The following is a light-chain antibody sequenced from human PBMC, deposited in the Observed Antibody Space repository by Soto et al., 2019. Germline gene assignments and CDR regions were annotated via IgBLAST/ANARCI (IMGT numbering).Light chain of an antibody. V-gene: IGKV1-39*01. Sequence: DIQMTQSPSSLSASVGDRVTITCRASQSISSYLNWYQQKPGKAPKLLIYAASSLQSRVPSRFSGSGSGTDFTLTISSLQPEDFATYYCQQSYSTPPCTFGQGTKLEIK. CDR3: QQSYSTPPCT. CDR1: QSISSY. CDR2: AAS. J-gene: IGKJ2*02.